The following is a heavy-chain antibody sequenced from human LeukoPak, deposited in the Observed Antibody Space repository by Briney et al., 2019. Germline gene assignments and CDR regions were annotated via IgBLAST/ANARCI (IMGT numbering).Heavy chain of an antibody. D-gene: IGHD6-19*01. V-gene: IGHV3-23*01. CDR3: ANSYGGGWYGNWFDP. CDR1: FTXSSYA. J-gene: IGHJ5*02. Sequence: FTXSSYAXSWVRQAPGKGLEWVSAISGSGGSTYYADSVKGRFTISRDNSKNTLYLQMNSLRAEDTAVYYCANSYGGGWYGNWFDPWGQGTLVTVSS. CDR2: ISGSGGST.